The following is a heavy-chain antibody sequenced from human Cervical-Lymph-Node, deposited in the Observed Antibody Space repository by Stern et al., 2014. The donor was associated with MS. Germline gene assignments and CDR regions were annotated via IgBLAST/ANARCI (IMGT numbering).Heavy chain of an antibody. Sequence: QVQLVESESEVKKPGSSVKGSCKPSGDTFSSYGLSWVRQAPGQGLEWVGGLIPFFGATRYGQRVQGTVTNTPGESTGTAFMELSNLTSDDTAVYYCALRRSYYVYWGQGTLITVSS. CDR3: ALRRSYYVY. V-gene: IGHV1-69*01. D-gene: IGHD4-11*01. J-gene: IGHJ4*02. CDR1: GDTFSSYG. CDR2: LIPFFGAT.